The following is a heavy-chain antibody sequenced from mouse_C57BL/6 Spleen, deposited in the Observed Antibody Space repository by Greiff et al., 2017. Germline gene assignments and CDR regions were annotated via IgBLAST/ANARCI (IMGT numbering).Heavy chain of an antibody. J-gene: IGHJ2*01. CDR1: GYTFTSYW. CDR3: AYYYGSSYNY. V-gene: IGHV1-59*01. Sequence: QVQLQQPGAELVRPGTSLKLSSKASGYTFTSYWMHWVKQRPGQGLEGIGVINPSDSYTNYNQKFKGKATLTVDTSSSTAYMKLSSLTSEDSAVYYCAYYYGSSYNYCGQGTTLTVSS. D-gene: IGHD1-1*01. CDR2: INPSDSYT.